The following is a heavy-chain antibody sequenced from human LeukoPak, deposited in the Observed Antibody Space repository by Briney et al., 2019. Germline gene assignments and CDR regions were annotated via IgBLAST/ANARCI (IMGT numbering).Heavy chain of an antibody. CDR2: IKLDGSEE. CDR1: GFTFGKYW. Sequence: GGSLRLSCVASGFTFGKYWMSWVRQAPGKGLEWVANIKLDGSEENYVDSVKGRFTISRDNTKNSLYLQMNSLRVEDTAVFYCARDQYDTWSRRGNFDSWGQGTLVIVSS. J-gene: IGHJ4*02. V-gene: IGHV3-7*03. D-gene: IGHD3-3*01. CDR3: ARDQYDTWSRRGNFDS.